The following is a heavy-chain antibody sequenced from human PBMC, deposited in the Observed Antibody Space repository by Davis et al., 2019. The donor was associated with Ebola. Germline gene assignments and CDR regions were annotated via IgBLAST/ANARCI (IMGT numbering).Heavy chain of an antibody. V-gene: IGHV4-59*08. CDR2: IYCSGST. D-gene: IGHD4/OR15-4a*01. CDR1: GGSISPYY. Sequence: MPSETLSLTCTVSGGSISPYYWSWIRQPPGKGLEWIDYIYCSGSTKYNLSLKGRVAISVDTSKNQFSLKLSSVTAADTAMYYCARSYGAAPFDYWGQGTLVTVSS. CDR3: ARSYGAAPFDY. J-gene: IGHJ4*02.